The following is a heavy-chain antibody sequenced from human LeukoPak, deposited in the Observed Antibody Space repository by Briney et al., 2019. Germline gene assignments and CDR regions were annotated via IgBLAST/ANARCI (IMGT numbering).Heavy chain of an antibody. V-gene: IGHV3-30*18. CDR3: AKPATFGGVIVTAFDI. D-gene: IGHD3-16*02. Sequence: GGSLRLSCAASGFTFSSYAMSWVRQAPGKGLEWAAVISKDGSDKYYSDSVKGRFTISRDNSKNTLYLQMSSLRAEDTAVYYCAKPATFGGVIVTAFDIWGQGTMVTVSS. CDR2: ISKDGSDK. CDR1: GFTFSSYA. J-gene: IGHJ3*02.